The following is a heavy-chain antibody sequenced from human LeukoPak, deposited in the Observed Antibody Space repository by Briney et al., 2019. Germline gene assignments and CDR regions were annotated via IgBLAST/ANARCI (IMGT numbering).Heavy chain of an antibody. J-gene: IGHJ6*02. CDR1: GFTFSSSW. CDR3: ATVSRIAVAGTKAYYYYYYGMDV. CDR2: IKQVGSEK. V-gene: IGHV3-7*01. D-gene: IGHD6-19*01. Sequence: GRSLRPSCAASGFTFSSSWMSWVSQHPGKGLEWVANIKQVGSEKYSVESVKGPFTISRDNAKNSLYLQMNSLRAEDTAVYYCATVSRIAVAGTKAYYYYYYGMDVWGQGTTVTVSS.